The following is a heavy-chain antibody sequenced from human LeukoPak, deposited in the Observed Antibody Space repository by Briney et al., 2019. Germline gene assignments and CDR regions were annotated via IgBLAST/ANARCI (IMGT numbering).Heavy chain of an antibody. V-gene: IGHV4-59*08. CDR3: ARGSRYYYGSGSPLVGFYYGMDV. J-gene: IGHJ6*02. D-gene: IGHD3-10*01. Sequence: SETLSLTCTVSGGSISSYYWSWIRQPPGKGLEWIGYIYYSGSTNYNPSLKSRVTISVDTSKNQFSLKLSSVTAADTAVYCCARGSRYYYGSGSPLVGFYYGMDVWGQGTTVTVSS. CDR2: IYYSGST. CDR1: GGSISSYY.